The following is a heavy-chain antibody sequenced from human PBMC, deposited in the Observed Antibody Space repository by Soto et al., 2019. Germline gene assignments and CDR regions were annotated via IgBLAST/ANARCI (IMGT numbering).Heavy chain of an antibody. V-gene: IGHV1-69*13. Sequence: GASVKVSCKASGGTFSSYAISWVRQAPGQGLEWMGGIIPIFGTANYAQKFQGRVTITADESTSTAYMELSSLRSEDTAVYYCARLYGSGTLSSDYWGQGTLVTVSS. CDR3: ARLYGSGTLSSDY. J-gene: IGHJ4*02. D-gene: IGHD3-10*01. CDR2: IIPIFGTA. CDR1: GGTFSSYA.